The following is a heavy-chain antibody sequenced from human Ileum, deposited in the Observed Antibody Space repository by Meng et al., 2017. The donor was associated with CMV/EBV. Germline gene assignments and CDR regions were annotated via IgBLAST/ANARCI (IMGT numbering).Heavy chain of an antibody. D-gene: IGHD1-1*01. J-gene: IGHJ4*02. CDR3: ARDTGTTGTGSLFDY. CDR1: GGSIGSYY. V-gene: IGHV4-4*07. CDR2: IHTTDST. Sequence: QVQLQESVPGLVKSSETLSLTCTVSGGSIGSYYWNWIRQPDGKGLEWIGRIHTTDSTNYNPSFKSRVTISVDTSKNQFSLKLTSMTAADTAVYYCARDTGTTGTGSLFDYWGQGILVTVSS.